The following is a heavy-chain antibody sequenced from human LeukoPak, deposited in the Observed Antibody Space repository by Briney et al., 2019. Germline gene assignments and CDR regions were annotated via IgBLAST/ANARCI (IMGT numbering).Heavy chain of an antibody. CDR1: GYTFTDYY. Sequence: ASVTVSFKASGYTFTDYYVHWVRQAPGQGLEWMGWISPSSGGTNYAQKFQGRVTMTRDTSISTAYLDLSSLRSDDTAVYYCARDGDYGTGSYYRGRIDSWGQGTPVTVST. D-gene: IGHD3-10*01. CDR2: ISPSSGGT. V-gene: IGHV1-2*02. J-gene: IGHJ4*02. CDR3: ARDGDYGTGSYYRGRIDS.